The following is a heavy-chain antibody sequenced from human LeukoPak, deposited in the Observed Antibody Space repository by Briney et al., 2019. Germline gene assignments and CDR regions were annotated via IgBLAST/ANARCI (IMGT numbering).Heavy chain of an antibody. J-gene: IGHJ5*02. CDR3: AKDSGYDSSGYYTNWFDP. D-gene: IGHD3-22*01. CDR1: GFTFSSYA. CDR2: ISGSGGST. Sequence: GGSLRLSCAASGFTFSSYAMSWVRRAPGKGLEWVSAISGSGGSTYYADSVKGRFTISRDNSKNTLYLQMNSLRAEDTAVYYCAKDSGYDSSGYYTNWFDPWGQGTLVTVSS. V-gene: IGHV3-23*01.